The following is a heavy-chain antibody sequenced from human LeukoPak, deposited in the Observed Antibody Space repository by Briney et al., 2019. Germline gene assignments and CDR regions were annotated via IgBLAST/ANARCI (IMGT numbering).Heavy chain of an antibody. Sequence: GGSLRLSCAASGFTFSSYAMSWVRQAPGKGLEWVSAISGSGGSTYYADSVKGRFTISRDNSKNTLYLQMNSLRAEDTAVYYCAKSLSPFYYGSGSVSSGVDYWGQGTLVTVSS. J-gene: IGHJ4*02. CDR1: GFTFSSYA. CDR2: ISGSGGST. V-gene: IGHV3-23*01. CDR3: AKSLSPFYYGSGSVSSGVDY. D-gene: IGHD3-10*01.